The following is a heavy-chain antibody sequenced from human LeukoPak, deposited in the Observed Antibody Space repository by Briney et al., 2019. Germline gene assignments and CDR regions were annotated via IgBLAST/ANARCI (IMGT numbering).Heavy chain of an antibody. CDR2: IYPGDSDP. CDR3: VRHGVGSSWFGFDY. V-gene: IGHV5-51*01. D-gene: IGHD6-13*01. J-gene: IGHJ4*02. CDR1: GYTFTTYW. Sequence: GESLNISCKGSGYTFTTYWIGWVRQMPGKGLEWMGIIYPGDSDPRYSPSFQGQVTISADKPISTAYLQWSSLKASDSAMYYCVRHGVGSSWFGFDYWGQGTLVTVSS.